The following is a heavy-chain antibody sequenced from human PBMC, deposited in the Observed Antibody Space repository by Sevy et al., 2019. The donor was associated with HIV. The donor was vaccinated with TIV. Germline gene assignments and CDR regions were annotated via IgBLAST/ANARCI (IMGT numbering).Heavy chain of an antibody. CDR1: GFTFSSYA. J-gene: IGHJ6*02. CDR2: ISYDGSNK. Sequence: GGSLRLSCAASGFTFSSYAMHWVRQAPGKGLEWVAVISYDGSNKYYADSVKGRFTISRDNSKNTLYLQMNSLRAEDTAAYYCARMGDLTTQYYYGMDVWGQGTTVTVSS. V-gene: IGHV3-30*04. CDR3: ARMGDLTTQYYYGMDV. D-gene: IGHD3-16*01.